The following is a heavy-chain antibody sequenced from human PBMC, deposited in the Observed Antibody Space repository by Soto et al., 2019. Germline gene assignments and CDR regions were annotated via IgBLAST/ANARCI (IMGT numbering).Heavy chain of an antibody. J-gene: IGHJ5*02. V-gene: IGHV1-18*01. Sequence: ASVKVSCKASGYTFTSYGISWVRQAPGQGLEWMGWISAYNGNTNYAQKLQGRVTMTTDTSTSTAYMELRSLRSDDTAVYYCARDQGPSESFGDYDYIWGSYRYSNWFDPWGQGTLVTVSS. D-gene: IGHD3-16*02. CDR1: GYTFTSYG. CDR2: ISAYNGNT. CDR3: ARDQGPSESFGDYDYIWGSYRYSNWFDP.